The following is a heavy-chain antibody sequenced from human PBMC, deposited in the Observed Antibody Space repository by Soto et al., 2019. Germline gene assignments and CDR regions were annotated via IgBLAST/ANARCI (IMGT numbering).Heavy chain of an antibody. D-gene: IGHD1-26*01. J-gene: IGHJ4*02. CDR2: IFWDKND. CDR1: GFSLITGVG. CDR3: TQIYGSGSWGWYFHS. Sequence: QITLKESGPSLVRPTETLTLTCTFSGFSLITGVGVGWVRQPPGKALERLAVIFWDKNDYYRPSLQTRVTISQDTSEDQVVLTLTNMDPEDTATYFCTQIYGSGSWGWYFHSWGQGTLVTVSS. V-gene: IGHV2-5*02.